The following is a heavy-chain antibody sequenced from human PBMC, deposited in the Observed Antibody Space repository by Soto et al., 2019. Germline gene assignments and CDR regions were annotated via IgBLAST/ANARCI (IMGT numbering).Heavy chain of an antibody. CDR3: ARDFRIAAAGRGPEYYYYYGMDV. CDR2: IYYSGST. CDR1: GGSISSGGYY. Sequence: ASETLSLTCTVSGGSISSGGYYWSWIRQHPGKGLEWIGYIYYSGSTYYNPSLKSRVTISVDTSKNQFSLKLSSVTAADTAVYYCARDFRIAAAGRGPEYYYYYGMDVWGQGTTVTVSS. V-gene: IGHV4-31*03. D-gene: IGHD6-13*01. J-gene: IGHJ6*02.